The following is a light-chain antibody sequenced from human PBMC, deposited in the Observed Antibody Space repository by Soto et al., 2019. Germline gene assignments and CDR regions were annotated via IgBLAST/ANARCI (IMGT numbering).Light chain of an antibody. Sequence: DIQMTQSPSSLSASVGDRVTITCRASQSITNYLNWYQQKPGKAPKLLIYAASSLQGGVPSRFSGSGSGTEFTLTITSLQPEDFATYYCQQSYHFPLTFGGGTKVEIK. CDR2: AAS. CDR3: QQSYHFPLT. CDR1: QSITNY. J-gene: IGKJ4*01. V-gene: IGKV1-39*01.